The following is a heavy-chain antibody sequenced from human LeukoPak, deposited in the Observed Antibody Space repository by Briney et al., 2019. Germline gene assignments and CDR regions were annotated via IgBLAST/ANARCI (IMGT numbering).Heavy chain of an antibody. D-gene: IGHD3-22*01. CDR1: GFTFGDYA. J-gene: IGHJ4*02. CDR3: TKAGYYDDKTIDY. CDR2: IRSKAYGGTT. V-gene: IGHV3-49*04. Sequence: GGSLRLSCTASGFTFGDYAMSWVRQAPGKGLAWVGFIRSKAYGGTTEYAASVKGRFTISRDDSKSIAYLQMNSLKTEDTAVYYCTKAGYYDDKTIDYWGQGTLVTVSS.